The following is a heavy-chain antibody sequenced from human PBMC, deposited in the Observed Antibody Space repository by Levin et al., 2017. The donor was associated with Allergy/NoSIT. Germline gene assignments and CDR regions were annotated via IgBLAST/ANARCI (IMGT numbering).Heavy chain of an antibody. V-gene: IGHV3-15*01. CDR1: GFTFNNAW. D-gene: IGHD2-21*01. CDR3: PTDPRPITLLVVLGL. J-gene: IGHJ4*02. CDR2: VRSNLDGGAA. Sequence: SGGSLRLSCAASGFTFNNAWMSWVRQAPGKGLEWVGRVRSNLDGGAADYAAPVKGRFSISRDDSKNMLYLEMNSLKTEDTGVYSCPTDPRPITLLVVLGLWGQGTLVTVSS.